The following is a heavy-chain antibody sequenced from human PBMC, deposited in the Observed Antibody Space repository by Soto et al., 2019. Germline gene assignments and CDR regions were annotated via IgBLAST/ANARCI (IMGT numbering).Heavy chain of an antibody. V-gene: IGHV4-31*03. CDR1: GGSIRSGGYY. J-gene: IGHJ4*02. Sequence: SETLSLTCTVSGGSIRSGGYYWSWIRQHPGKGLEWIGYIYYSGSTYYNPSLKSRVTISLDTSKNQFSLKLNSVTAADTAVYYCARGTERVVPATMPFDYWGQGTLVTVSS. CDR2: IYYSGST. D-gene: IGHD2-2*01. CDR3: ARGTERVVPATMPFDY.